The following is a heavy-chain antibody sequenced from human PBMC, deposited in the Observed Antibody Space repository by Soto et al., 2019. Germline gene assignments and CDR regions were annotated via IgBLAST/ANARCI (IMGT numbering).Heavy chain of an antibody. Sequence: ASVKVSCKASGYTFTSYYMHWVRQAPGQGLEWMGIINPSGGSTSYAQKFQGRVTMTRDTSTSTVYMELSRLRSDDTAVYYCARQIPYCSGGSCYSNPFDYWGQGTLVTVSS. J-gene: IGHJ4*02. V-gene: IGHV1-46*01. CDR1: GYTFTSYY. CDR2: INPSGGST. D-gene: IGHD2-15*01. CDR3: ARQIPYCSGGSCYSNPFDY.